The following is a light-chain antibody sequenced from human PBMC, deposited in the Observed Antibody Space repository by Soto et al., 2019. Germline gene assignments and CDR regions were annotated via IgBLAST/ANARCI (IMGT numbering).Light chain of an antibody. Sequence: QSVLTQPPSVSGAPGQRVTISCTGSSSNIGGTNYAYWYQQLPGAAPKLLMHSNNLRPSGVPERISGSKSGTSASLAISGLRSEDEAVYYCASWDDRLGDVIFGGGTKVTV. J-gene: IGLJ2*01. CDR1: SSNIGGTNY. CDR3: ASWDDRLGDVI. V-gene: IGLV1-47*02. CDR2: SNN.